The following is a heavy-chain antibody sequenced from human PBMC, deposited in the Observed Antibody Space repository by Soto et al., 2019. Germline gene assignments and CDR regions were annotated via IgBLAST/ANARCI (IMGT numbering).Heavy chain of an antibody. CDR3: ARVATMTFYYYYYMDV. Sequence: GESLKISCEGSGYSFTSYWIGWVRQMPGKGLEWMGIIYPGDSDTRYSPSFQGQVTISADKSISTAYLQWSSLKASDTAMYCCARVATMTFYYYYYMDVWGKGTTVTVSS. CDR2: IYPGDSDT. J-gene: IGHJ6*03. CDR1: GYSFTSYW. V-gene: IGHV5-51*01. D-gene: IGHD5-12*01.